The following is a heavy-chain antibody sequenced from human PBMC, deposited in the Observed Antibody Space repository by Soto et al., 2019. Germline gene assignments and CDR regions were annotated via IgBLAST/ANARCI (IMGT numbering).Heavy chain of an antibody. V-gene: IGHV1-69*02. CDR2: IIPILGIA. Sequence: QVQLVQSGAEVKKPGSSVKVSCKASGGTFSSYTISWVRQAPGQGLEWMGRIIPILGIANYAQKFQGRVTITEDKSTSTAYMELRSLRSEDTAVYYCARFIVVVAARTHPGWFDPWGQGTLVTVSS. CDR1: GGTFSSYT. J-gene: IGHJ5*02. CDR3: ARFIVVVAARTHPGWFDP. D-gene: IGHD2-15*01.